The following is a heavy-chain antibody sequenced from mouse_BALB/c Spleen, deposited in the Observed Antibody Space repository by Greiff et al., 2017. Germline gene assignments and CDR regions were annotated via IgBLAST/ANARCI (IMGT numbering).Heavy chain of an antibody. J-gene: IGHJ4*01. Sequence: QVQLQQSGAELAKPGASVKMSCKASGYTFTSYWMHWVKQRPGHGLEWIGYINPSTGYTEYNQKFKDKATLTADKSSSTAYMQLSSLTSEDSAVYYCVRDGYAMDYWGQGTSVTVSS. CDR2: INPSTGYT. D-gene: IGHD3-3*01. V-gene: IGHV1-7*01. CDR1: GYTFTSYW. CDR3: VRDGYAMDY.